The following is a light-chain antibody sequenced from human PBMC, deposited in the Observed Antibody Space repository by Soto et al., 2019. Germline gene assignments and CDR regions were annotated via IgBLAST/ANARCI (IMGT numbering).Light chain of an antibody. CDR3: QTWAPGIKV. V-gene: IGLV4-69*02. CDR2: LNSDGSH. Sequence: QAVVTQSPSASASLGASVKLTCTLSSGHSNYAIAWHQQQPEKGPRYLMKLNSDGSHSKGDGIPDRFSGSSSGAERYLTISSLQSDDEADYYCQTWAPGIKVFGGGTKLTVL. CDR1: SGHSNYA. J-gene: IGLJ2*01.